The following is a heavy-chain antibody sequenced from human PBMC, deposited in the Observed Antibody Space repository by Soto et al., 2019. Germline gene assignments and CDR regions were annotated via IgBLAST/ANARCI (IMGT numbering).Heavy chain of an antibody. D-gene: IGHD3-16*01. CDR1: GGSISSYY. V-gene: IGHV4-59*08. J-gene: IGHJ3*02. CDR2: IYYSGST. Sequence: QVQLQESGPGLVKPSETLSLTCTVSGGSISSYYWSWIRQHPGKGLEWIGSIYYSGSTNYNPSLKRRVTISVDTSENQFSLQLSSVTAAVTAVYYCARRYGWAFDIWGQGTMVTVSS. CDR3: ARRYGWAFDI.